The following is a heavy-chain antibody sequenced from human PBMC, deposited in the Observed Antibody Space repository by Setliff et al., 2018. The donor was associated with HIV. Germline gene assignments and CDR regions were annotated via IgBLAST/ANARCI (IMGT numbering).Heavy chain of an antibody. V-gene: IGHV4-59*11. J-gene: IGHJ3*02. CDR3: ARQITSVTTEKLVVNDAFDI. CDR1: GGSISSLY. Sequence: SETLSLTCSVSGGSISSLYWSWIRQPPGKGLEWIGSIHYSGTTNYNPSLKSRLTISIDTSKTRFSLKLSSLTAADTAVYYCARQITSVTTEKLVVNDAFDIRGQGIMVTVS. CDR2: IHYSGTT. D-gene: IGHD3-22*01.